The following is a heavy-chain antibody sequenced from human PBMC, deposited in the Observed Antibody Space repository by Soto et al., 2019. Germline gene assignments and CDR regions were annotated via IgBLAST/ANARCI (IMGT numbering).Heavy chain of an antibody. J-gene: IGHJ4*02. CDR2: ISAYNGNT. CDR1: GYTFTNFG. Sequence: QVQLVQSGAEVKKPGASVKVSCKASGYTFTNFGISWVRQAPGQGLEWMGWISAYNGNTNYAQNFQGRVTMTTDTTTETAHMGAGGLGSDDTAGYYWARGGTPFDHWGQGTLVPV. V-gene: IGHV1-18*01. CDR3: ARGGTPFDH. D-gene: IGHD3-16*01.